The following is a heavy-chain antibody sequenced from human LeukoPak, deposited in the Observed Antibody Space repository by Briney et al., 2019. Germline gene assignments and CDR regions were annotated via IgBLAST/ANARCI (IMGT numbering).Heavy chain of an antibody. V-gene: IGHV1-8*02. J-gene: IGHJ4*02. CDR3: ARAEGYYDSSGYYHFDY. D-gene: IGHD3-22*01. Sequence: ASVKVSCKASGYTFTSYYMHWVRQAPGQGLEWMGWMNPNSGNTGYAQKFQGRVTMTRNTSISTAYMELSSLRSEDTAVYYCARAEGYYDSSGYYHFDYWGQGTLVTVSS. CDR1: GYTFTSYY. CDR2: MNPNSGNT.